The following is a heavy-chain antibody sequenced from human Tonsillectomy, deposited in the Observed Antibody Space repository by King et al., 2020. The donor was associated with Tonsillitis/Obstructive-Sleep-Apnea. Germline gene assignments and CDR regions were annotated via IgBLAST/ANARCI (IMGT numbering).Heavy chain of an antibody. CDR1: GYTFTTYG. Sequence: VQLVESGAEVKKPGASVKVSCKASGYTFTTYGISWVRQAPGQGLEWMGWISAYNGDTNCAQKLQGRVTMTTDTSTSTAYMEVRSLRSDDTAVYYCARDSMSHYYDSGGYYTFDHWGQGTLVTVSS. CDR3: ARDSMSHYYDSGGYYTFDH. D-gene: IGHD3-22*01. V-gene: IGHV1-18*01. CDR2: ISAYNGDT. J-gene: IGHJ4*02.